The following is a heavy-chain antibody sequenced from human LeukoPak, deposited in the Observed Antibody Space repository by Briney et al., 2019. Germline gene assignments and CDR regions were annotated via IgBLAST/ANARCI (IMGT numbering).Heavy chain of an antibody. V-gene: IGHV4-39*01. CDR3: ARHLEYISSWKGYYFDY. D-gene: IGHD6-13*01. Sequence: PSETLSLTCTVSGGSINSNSHFWDWIRQPPGKGLEWIGTIYYSGSTYYSPSLKSRVTISVDTSKNQFSLELNSVTAADTAVYYCARHLEYISSWKGYYFDYWGQGILVTVSS. CDR2: IYYSGST. CDR1: GGSINSNSHF. J-gene: IGHJ4*02.